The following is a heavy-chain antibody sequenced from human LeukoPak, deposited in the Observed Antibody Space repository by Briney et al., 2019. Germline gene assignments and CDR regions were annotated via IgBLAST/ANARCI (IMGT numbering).Heavy chain of an antibody. J-gene: IGHJ6*03. CDR1: GFTFGDYA. CDR3: TRCFHPTSDYYYYMDV. CDR2: IRSKAYGGTT. V-gene: IGHV3-49*04. Sequence: GGSLRLSCTASGFTFGDYAMSWVRQAPGKGLEWVGFIRSKAYGGTTEYAASVKGRFTISRDDSKSIAYLQMNSLKTEDTAVYYCTRCFHPTSDYYYYMDVWGKGTTVTVSS. D-gene: IGHD2/OR15-2a*01.